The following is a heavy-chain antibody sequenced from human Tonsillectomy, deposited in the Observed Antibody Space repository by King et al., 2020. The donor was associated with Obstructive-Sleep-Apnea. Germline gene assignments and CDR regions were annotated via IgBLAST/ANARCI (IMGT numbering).Heavy chain of an antibody. Sequence: VQLVESGGGLVQPGGSLRLSFGASGFTFSTYAMSWVRQPPGKGLEWVAYISDVVVGTSYADPVKGRFTISRDNSKNTLYLQMNSLRAEDTALYYCASYCGPPGCYSGFDPWGQGILVTVSS. CDR1: GFTFSTYA. D-gene: IGHD2-15*01. CDR2: ISDVVVGT. CDR3: ASYCGPPGCYSGFDP. V-gene: IGHV3-23*04. J-gene: IGHJ5*02.